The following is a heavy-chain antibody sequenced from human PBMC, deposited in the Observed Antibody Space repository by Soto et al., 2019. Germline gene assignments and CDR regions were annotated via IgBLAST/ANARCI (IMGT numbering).Heavy chain of an antibody. D-gene: IGHD3-3*01. CDR1: GYTFTSYG. Sequence: ASVKVSCKASGYTFTSYGLSWVRQAPGQGLEWMGWISPYNGYTNYAQKLQGRVTMTRNTSTSTAYMELRSPRSEDTAVYYCARLTWTWYYDFWSGYSNWFDPWGQGTLVTVSS. CDR2: ISPYNGYT. CDR3: ARLTWTWYYDFWSGYSNWFDP. J-gene: IGHJ5*02. V-gene: IGHV1-18*01.